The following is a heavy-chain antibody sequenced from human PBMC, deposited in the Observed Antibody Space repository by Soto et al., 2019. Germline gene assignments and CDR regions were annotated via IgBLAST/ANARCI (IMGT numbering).Heavy chain of an antibody. Sequence: PSETLSLTCAVSGDSISSGYYWAWIRRPPGKGLEWIGNVYYSGGAKYNPSVKRRVSISVDTSKNQFSLNLSSVTAADTAVYYCTRDGDGRMTTNPYYYYGMDVWGPGITVTVSS. V-gene: IGHV4-61*01. D-gene: IGHD2-21*02. CDR2: VYYSGGA. CDR1: GDSISSGYY. CDR3: TRDGDGRMTTNPYYYYGMDV. J-gene: IGHJ6*02.